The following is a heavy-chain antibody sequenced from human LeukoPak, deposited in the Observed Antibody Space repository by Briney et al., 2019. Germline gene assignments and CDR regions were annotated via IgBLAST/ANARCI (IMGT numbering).Heavy chain of an antibody. V-gene: IGHV4-34*01. Sequence: SETLSLTCAVYGGSFSGYYWSWIRQPPGKGLEWIGGINHSGSTNYNPSLKSRVTISVDTSKNQFSLKLSSVTAADTAVYYCARDGNYNWNDGDAFDIWGQGTMVTVSS. CDR1: GGSFSGYY. J-gene: IGHJ3*02. D-gene: IGHD1-1*01. CDR2: INHSGST. CDR3: ARDGNYNWNDGDAFDI.